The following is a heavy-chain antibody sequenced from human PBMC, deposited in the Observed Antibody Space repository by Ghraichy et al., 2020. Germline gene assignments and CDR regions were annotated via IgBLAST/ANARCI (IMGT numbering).Heavy chain of an antibody. J-gene: IGHJ4*02. CDR2: INPSGGST. D-gene: IGHD5-24*01. Sequence: ASVKVSCKASGYTFTSYYMHWVRQAPGQGLEWMGIINPSGGSTSYAQKFQGRVTMTRDTSTSTVYMELSSLRSEDTAVYYCAREVIGGYNYSPNFDYWGQGTLVTVSS. CDR1: GYTFTSYY. V-gene: IGHV1-46*01. CDR3: AREVIGGYNYSPNFDY.